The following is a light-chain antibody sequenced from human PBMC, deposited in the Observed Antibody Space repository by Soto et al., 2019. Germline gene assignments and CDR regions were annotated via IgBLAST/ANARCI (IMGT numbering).Light chain of an antibody. J-gene: IGKJ4*01. Sequence: EIVMRQSPATLSVSPGERATLSCRASQSVSSNLAWYQQKPGQAPRLLIYGASTRATGFPARFSGSGSGTDFTLTISSLQSEDFAVYYCQQHNKWPLTFGGGTKVEI. V-gene: IGKV3-15*01. CDR1: QSVSSN. CDR2: GAS. CDR3: QQHNKWPLT.